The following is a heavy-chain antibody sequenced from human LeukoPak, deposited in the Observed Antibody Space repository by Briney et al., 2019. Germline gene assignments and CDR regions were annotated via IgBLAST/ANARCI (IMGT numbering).Heavy chain of an antibody. CDR3: ARRSGSGGRPFDP. CDR1: GGSISSYY. V-gene: IGHV4-59*08. J-gene: IGHJ5*02. D-gene: IGHD3-10*01. Sequence: SETLSLTCTVSGGSISSYYWSWIRQPPGKGLEWIGYIYYSGSTNYNPSLKSRVTISVDTSKNQFSLKLSSVTAADTAVYYCARRSGSGGRPFDPWGQGTLVTVSS. CDR2: IYYSGST.